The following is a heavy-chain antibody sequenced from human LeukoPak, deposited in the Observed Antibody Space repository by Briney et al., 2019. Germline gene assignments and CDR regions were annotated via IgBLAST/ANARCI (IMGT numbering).Heavy chain of an antibody. V-gene: IGHV3-7*01. D-gene: IGHD3-16*01. Sequence: AGGSLRLSCAASGLSFSGQWMNWVRQAPGQGLEWVANIKYDGSEEYYADSVKGRFTISRDNAKNTLSLQMNYVRAGDTAIYYCAYTNHLTYGGQGTLVSVSS. CDR3: AYTNHLTY. CDR2: IKYDGSEE. J-gene: IGHJ4*02. CDR1: GLSFSGQW.